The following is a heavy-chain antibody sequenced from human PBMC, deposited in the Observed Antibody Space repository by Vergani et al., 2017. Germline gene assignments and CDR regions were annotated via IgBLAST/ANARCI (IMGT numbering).Heavy chain of an antibody. CDR1: GFTFSSYG. V-gene: IGHV3-33*01. Sequence: VQLLESGGGLVQPGESLRLSCAASGFTFSSYGMHWVRQAPGKGLAWVAVIWYDGSNKYYADSVKGRFTISRDNSKNTLYLQMNSLRAEDTAVYYCARDRAFYSSSYDPFDYWGQGTLVTVSS. D-gene: IGHD6-13*01. CDR2: IWYDGSNK. CDR3: ARDRAFYSSSYDPFDY. J-gene: IGHJ4*02.